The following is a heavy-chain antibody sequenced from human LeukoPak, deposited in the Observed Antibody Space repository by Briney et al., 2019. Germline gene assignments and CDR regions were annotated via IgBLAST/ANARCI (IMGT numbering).Heavy chain of an antibody. V-gene: IGHV4-59*01. J-gene: IGHJ2*01. CDR1: GGSISSYY. CDR2: IYYSGST. Sequence: SETLSLTCTVSGGSISSYYWSWIRQPPGKGLEWIGYIYYSGSTNYNPSLKSRVTISVDTSKNQFSLKLSSVTAADTAVYYCARVSRYSSSWSYFDLWGRGTLVTVSS. CDR3: ARVSRYSSSWSYFDL. D-gene: IGHD6-13*01.